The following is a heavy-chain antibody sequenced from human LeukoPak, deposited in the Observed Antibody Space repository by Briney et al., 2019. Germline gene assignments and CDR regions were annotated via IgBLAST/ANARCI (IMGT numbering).Heavy chain of an antibody. J-gene: IGHJ6*02. Sequence: ASVKVSCKASGYTFTSYYMHWVRQAPGQGLEWMGIINPSGGSTSYAQKFQGRVTMTRDTSTSTVYMELSSLRSEDTAVYYCAREEALLLLVDGMDVWGQGTTVTVSS. CDR3: AREEALLLLVDGMDV. D-gene: IGHD3-22*01. CDR2: INPSGGST. CDR1: GYTFTSYY. V-gene: IGHV1-46*01.